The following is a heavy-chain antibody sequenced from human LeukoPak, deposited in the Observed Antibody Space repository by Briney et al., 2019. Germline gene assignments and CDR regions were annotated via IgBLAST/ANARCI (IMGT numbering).Heavy chain of an antibody. Sequence: SETLSLTCAVYGGSFSGYYWSWIRQPPGKGLEWIGEINHSGSTNYNPSLKSRVTISVDTSKNQFSLKLSSVTAADTAVYYCARSKRKDYYYCGMDVWGQGTTVTVSS. CDR2: INHSGST. CDR1: GGSFSGYY. CDR3: ARSKRKDYYYCGMDV. J-gene: IGHJ6*02. V-gene: IGHV4-34*01.